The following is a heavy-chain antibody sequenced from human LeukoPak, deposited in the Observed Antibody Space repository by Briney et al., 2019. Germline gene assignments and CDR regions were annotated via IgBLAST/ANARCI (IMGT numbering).Heavy chain of an antibody. CDR3: AGQKVLYYYDSSGYSTLDAFDI. Sequence: SHTLSLTCTVSGGSISSGGYYWSWIRQHPGKGLEWIGYIYYSGSTYYNPSLKSRVTISVDTSKNQFSLKLSSVTAADTAVYYCAGQKVLYYYDSSGYSTLDAFDIWGQGTMVTVSS. CDR1: GGSISSGGYY. CDR2: IYYSGST. V-gene: IGHV4-31*03. D-gene: IGHD3-22*01. J-gene: IGHJ3*02.